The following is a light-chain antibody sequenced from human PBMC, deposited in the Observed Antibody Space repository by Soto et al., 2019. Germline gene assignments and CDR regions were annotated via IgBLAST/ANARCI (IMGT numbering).Light chain of an antibody. CDR2: AVS. CDR3: QQSYSAPQFT. V-gene: IGKV1-39*01. Sequence: GARVTITCRASESIGSHLNWYQQRPGQAPKALIYAVSSLQTGVPSRFSGSGSGTDFTLTISSLQPEDFATYYCQQSYSAPQFTFGPGTKVEIK. CDR1: ESIGSH. J-gene: IGKJ3*01.